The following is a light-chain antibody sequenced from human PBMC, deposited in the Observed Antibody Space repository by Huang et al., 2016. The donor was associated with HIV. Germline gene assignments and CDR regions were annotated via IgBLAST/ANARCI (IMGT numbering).Light chain of an antibody. CDR3: MQTIQPAT. Sequence: DIMMTQTPLSLSVTPGQPASISCKSSQSLLHSDGKNYLYWYLQKPGQSPQLLIYEVSNLFSGVPDRFNGSGSGTDCTLKISRVEAEDVGIYYCMQTIQPATFGQGTKVEIK. V-gene: IGKV2D-29*02. CDR2: EVS. J-gene: IGKJ1*01. CDR1: QSLLHSDGKNY.